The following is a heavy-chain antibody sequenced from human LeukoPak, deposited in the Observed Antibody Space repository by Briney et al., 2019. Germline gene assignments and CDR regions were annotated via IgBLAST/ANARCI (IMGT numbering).Heavy chain of an antibody. CDR1: GFTFSSYS. J-gene: IGHJ4*02. CDR2: IISSSSYI. Sequence: GGSLRLSCAASGFTFSSYSMNWVRQAPGKGLEWVSSIISSSSYINYADSVKGRFTISRDNAKNSLYLQMNSLRAEDTAVYYCARDFDQVVATGRYFDYWGQGTLVTVSS. CDR3: ARDFDQVVATGRYFDY. V-gene: IGHV3-21*01. D-gene: IGHD5-12*01.